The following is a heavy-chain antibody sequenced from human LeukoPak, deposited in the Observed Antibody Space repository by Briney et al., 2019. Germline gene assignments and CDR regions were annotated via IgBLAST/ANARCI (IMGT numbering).Heavy chain of an antibody. CDR1: GFTFSSYA. CDR2: ISSNGGST. D-gene: IGHD6-6*01. Sequence: GGSLRLSCAASGFTFSSYAMHWVRQAPGKGLESVSAISSNGGSTYYANSVKGRFTISRDNSKNTLYLQMGSLRAEDMAVYYCARGPRYSSSSYYFDYWGQGTLVTVSS. J-gene: IGHJ4*02. CDR3: ARGPRYSSSSYYFDY. V-gene: IGHV3-64*01.